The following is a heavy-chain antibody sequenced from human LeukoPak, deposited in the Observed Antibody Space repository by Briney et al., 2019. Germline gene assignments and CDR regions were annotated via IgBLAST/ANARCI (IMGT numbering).Heavy chain of an antibody. CDR3: ASDRLG. J-gene: IGHJ4*02. D-gene: IGHD4-17*01. V-gene: IGHV3-48*02. CDR1: GLSFSTHR. Sequence: PGGSLRLSCVASGLSFSTHRMNWVRQAPGKGLEWISYITSSSTTIHYADSVKGRFTISRDNAKNSLFLQMNSLRDEDTAVYYCASDRLGWGQGTLVTVSS. CDR2: ITSSSTTI.